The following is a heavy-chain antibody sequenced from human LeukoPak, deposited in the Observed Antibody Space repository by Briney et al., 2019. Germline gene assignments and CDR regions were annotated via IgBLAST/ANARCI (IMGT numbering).Heavy chain of an antibody. CDR2: INPNSGGT. CDR1: GYTFTGYY. CDR3: ARVERYSSSWEGGLDY. D-gene: IGHD6-13*01. V-gene: IGHV1-2*02. J-gene: IGHJ4*02. Sequence: GASVKVSCKASGYTFTGYYMHWVRQAPGQGLEWMGWINPNSGGTNYAQKFQGRVTMTRDTSISTAYMELSRLRSDDTAVYYCARVERYSSSWEGGLDYWGQGTLVTVSS.